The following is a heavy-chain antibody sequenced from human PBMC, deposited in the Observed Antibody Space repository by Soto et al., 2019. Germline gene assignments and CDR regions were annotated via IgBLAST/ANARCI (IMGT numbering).Heavy chain of an antibody. CDR1: GGSISSYY. J-gene: IGHJ4*02. D-gene: IGHD6-13*01. CDR3: ARGHSSQGSYFDY. Sequence: SETLSLTCTVSGGSISSYYWSWIRQPPGKGLEWIGYIYYSGSTNYNPSLKSRVTISVDTSKNQFSLKLSSVTAADTAVYYCARGHSSQGSYFDYWGQGTLVTVSS. CDR2: IYYSGST. V-gene: IGHV4-59*01.